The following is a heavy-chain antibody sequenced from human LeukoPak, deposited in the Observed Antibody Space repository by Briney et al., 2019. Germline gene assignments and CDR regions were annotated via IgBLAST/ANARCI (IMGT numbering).Heavy chain of an antibody. J-gene: IGHJ4*02. CDR2: IWYDGSNK. V-gene: IGHV3-33*01. CDR1: GFTFSSYG. CDR3: ARDLYYYDSSGYYPSD. D-gene: IGHD3-22*01. Sequence: GGSLRLSCAASGFTFSSYGMHRVRQAPGKGLEWVAVIWYDGSNKYYADSVKGRFTISRDNSKNTLYLQMNSLRAEDTAVYYCARDLYYYDSSGYYPSDWGQGTLVTVSS.